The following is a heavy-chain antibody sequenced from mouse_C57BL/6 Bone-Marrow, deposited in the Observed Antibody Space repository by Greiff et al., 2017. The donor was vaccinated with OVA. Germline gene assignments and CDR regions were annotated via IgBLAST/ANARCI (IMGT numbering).Heavy chain of an antibody. CDR3: TRGTTGGGYAMDY. Sequence: EVKLVESGEGLVKPGGSLKLSCAASGFTFSSYAMSWVRQTPEKRLEWVAYISSGGDYIYYADTVKGRFTISRDNARNTLYLQMSSLKSEDTAMDYCTRGTTGGGYAMDYWGQGTSVTVSS. J-gene: IGHJ4*01. CDR2: ISSGGDYI. D-gene: IGHD4-1*01. CDR1: GFTFSSYA. V-gene: IGHV5-9-1*02.